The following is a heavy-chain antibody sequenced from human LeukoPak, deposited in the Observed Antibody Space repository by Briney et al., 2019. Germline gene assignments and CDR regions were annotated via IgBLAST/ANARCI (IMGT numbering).Heavy chain of an antibody. CDR3: ARGGTFYRRTLLNYFDY. CDR2: IIPISGTA. Sequence: SVKVSCKASGGTFSTYAISWVRQAPAQGFEWMGGIIPISGTANYAQKFQGRVTFTTDESTNTAYMELSSLRSEDTAVYYCARGGTFYRRTLLNYFDYWGQGSLVTVSS. V-gene: IGHV1-69*05. J-gene: IGHJ4*02. D-gene: IGHD1-14*01. CDR1: GGTFSTYA.